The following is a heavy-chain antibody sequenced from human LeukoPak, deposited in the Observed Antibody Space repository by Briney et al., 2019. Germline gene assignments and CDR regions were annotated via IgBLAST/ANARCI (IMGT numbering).Heavy chain of an antibody. D-gene: IGHD2-2*01. CDR1: GYTFTSYD. Sequence: ASVKVSCKASGYTFTSYDINWVRQAPGQGLEWMGWINPNSGGTNYAQKFQGRVTMTRDTSISTAYMELSRLRSDDTAVYYCAREYCSSTSCSRDAFDIWGQGTMVTVSS. CDR3: AREYCSSTSCSRDAFDI. J-gene: IGHJ3*02. CDR2: INPNSGGT. V-gene: IGHV1-2*02.